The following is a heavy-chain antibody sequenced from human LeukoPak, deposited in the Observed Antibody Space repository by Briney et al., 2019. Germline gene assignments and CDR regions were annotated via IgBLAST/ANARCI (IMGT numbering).Heavy chain of an antibody. Sequence: ASVKVSCKASGYTFTSYAMHWVRQAPGQRLEWMGWINAGNGNTKYSQKFQGRVTMTRDTSTSTVYMELSSLRSGDTAVYYCARGGAPIVVVTANFDYWGQGTLVTVSS. CDR2: INAGNGNT. D-gene: IGHD2-21*02. CDR3: ARGGAPIVVVTANFDY. V-gene: IGHV1-3*01. CDR1: GYTFTSYA. J-gene: IGHJ4*02.